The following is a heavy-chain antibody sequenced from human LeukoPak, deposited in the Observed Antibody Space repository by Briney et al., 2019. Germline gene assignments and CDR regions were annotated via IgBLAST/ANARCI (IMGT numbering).Heavy chain of an antibody. J-gene: IGHJ5*02. CDR1: GFPFDEFA. CDR2: ISWDSGST. V-gene: IGHV3-9*01. CDR3: AKDSGSVGPNWFDP. Sequence: GGSLRLSCVASGFPFDEFAMHWVRQTPGKGLEWVSVISWDSGSTHYANSVKGRFTISRDNAKSSLYLQMNSLRAEDTAFYYCAKDSGSVGPNWFDPWGQGTLVSVSS. D-gene: IGHD1-26*01.